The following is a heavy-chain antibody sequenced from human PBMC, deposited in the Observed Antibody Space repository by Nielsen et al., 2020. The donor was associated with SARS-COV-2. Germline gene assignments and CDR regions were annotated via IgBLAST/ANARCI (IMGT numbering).Heavy chain of an antibody. J-gene: IGHJ4*02. CDR2: IKQDGSEK. Sequence: GGSLRLSCAASGFTFSSYWMSWVRQAPGKGLEWVANIKQDGSEKYYVDSVKGRFTISRDNSKNTLYLQMNSLRAEDTAVYYCARDRRRRDGWGLFDYWGQGTLVTSPQ. CDR1: GFTFSSYW. CDR3: ARDRRRRDGWGLFDY. D-gene: IGHD5-24*01. V-gene: IGHV3-7*01.